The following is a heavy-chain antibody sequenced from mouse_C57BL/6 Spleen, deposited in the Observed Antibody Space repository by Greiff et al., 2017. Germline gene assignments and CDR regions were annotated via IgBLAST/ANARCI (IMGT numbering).Heavy chain of an antibody. V-gene: IGHV5-4*01. CDR3: GGDYDYDALAY. CDR2: ISDGGSYT. J-gene: IGHJ4*01. CDR1: GFTFSSYA. Sequence: EVKLMESGGGLVKPGGSLKLSCAASGFTFSSYAMSWVRQTPEKRLEWVATISDGGSYTYYTDNVKGRFTISRDNAKNNLYLQMSHLKSEDAAMYYCGGDYDYDALAYWGQGTSVTVSS. D-gene: IGHD1-1*02.